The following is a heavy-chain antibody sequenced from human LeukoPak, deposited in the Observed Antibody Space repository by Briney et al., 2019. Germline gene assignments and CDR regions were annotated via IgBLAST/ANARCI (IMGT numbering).Heavy chain of an antibody. CDR2: IWYDGSNK. Sequence: PGGSLRLSCAASGFTFSSYGMHWVRQAPGKGLEWVAVIWYDGSNKYYADSVKGRFTISRDNSKNTLYLQMNSLRAEDTAVYYCAKVQPRAVTGTTEDDYWGQGTLVTVSS. J-gene: IGHJ4*02. V-gene: IGHV3-33*06. CDR1: GFTFSSYG. D-gene: IGHD1-7*01. CDR3: AKVQPRAVTGTTEDDY.